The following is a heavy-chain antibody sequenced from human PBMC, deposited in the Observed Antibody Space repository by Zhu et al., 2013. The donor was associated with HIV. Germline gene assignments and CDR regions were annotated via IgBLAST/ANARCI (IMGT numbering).Heavy chain of an antibody. J-gene: IGHJ6*03. CDR1: GYRFTAYY. CDR3: ARDPXTRYYTDV. CDR2: INPKNGGT. Sequence: QSGTEMKRPGTSVKVSCRPSGYRFTAYYIHWVRQAPGKGIEWMGWINPKNGGTKLAQTFRDRISVTRDTSINTIYMELRSLTSDXTAVYYCARDPXTRYYTDVWGKGPRSSSP. V-gene: IGHV1-2*02.